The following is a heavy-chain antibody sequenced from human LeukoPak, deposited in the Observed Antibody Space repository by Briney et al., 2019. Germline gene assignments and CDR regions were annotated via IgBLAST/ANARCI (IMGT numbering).Heavy chain of an antibody. Sequence: GGSLRLSCAASGFTFSRYSMNWVRQAPGKGLEWVSSISISSNYIYYTDSAKGRFTISRDNSKNTLYLQMNSLRAEDTAVYYCAKDLYGSGSYQSYFGYWGQGTLVTVSS. V-gene: IGHV3-21*01. CDR1: GFTFSRYS. CDR3: AKDLYGSGSYQSYFGY. D-gene: IGHD3-10*01. J-gene: IGHJ4*02. CDR2: ISISSNYI.